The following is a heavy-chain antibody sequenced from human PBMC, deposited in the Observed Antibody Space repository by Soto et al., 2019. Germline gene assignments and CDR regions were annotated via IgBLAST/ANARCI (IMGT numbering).Heavy chain of an antibody. CDR1: GGTFSSYT. J-gene: IGHJ5*02. CDR2: IIPILGIA. V-gene: IGHV1-69*02. D-gene: IGHD2-8*01. Sequence: QVQLVQSGAEVKKPGSSVKVSCKASGGTFSSYTISWVRQAPGQGLEWMGRIIPILGIANYEQKFQGRVSITADKSKSTAYMEMSSLGSEARAVYYCARNNLNNGVYYGTALDTWGKGNLVTVSS. CDR3: ARNNLNNGVYYGTALDT.